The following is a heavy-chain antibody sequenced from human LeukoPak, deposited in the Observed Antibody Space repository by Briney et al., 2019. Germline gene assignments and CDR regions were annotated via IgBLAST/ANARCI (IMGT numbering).Heavy chain of an antibody. Sequence: ASVKVSCKAAGGTFSSYAISWVRQGPGQGLEWMGGIIPIFGTANYAQKFQGRVTITADKSTSTAYMELSSLRSEDTAVYYCARDRDVVVVPAAMRYWFDPWGQGTLVTVSS. CDR1: GGTFSSYA. CDR2: IIPIFGTA. V-gene: IGHV1-69*06. CDR3: ARDRDVVVVPAAMRYWFDP. J-gene: IGHJ5*02. D-gene: IGHD2-2*01.